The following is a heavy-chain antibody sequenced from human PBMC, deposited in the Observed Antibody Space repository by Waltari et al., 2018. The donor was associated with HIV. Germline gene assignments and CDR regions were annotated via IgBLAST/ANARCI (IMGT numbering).Heavy chain of an antibody. CDR1: VFTFSSYS. J-gene: IGHJ4*02. CDR2: ITSSGYTI. D-gene: IGHD1-1*01. V-gene: IGHV3-48*04. Sequence: EVQLVESGGGLVQPGGSLRLSCAASVFTFSSYSMNWVRQAPGKGLEWVSYITSSGYTIYYADSVEGRFTVSRDNAKNSLFLQMSSLRAEDTAVYYCARTTHGVDYWGQGTLVTVSS. CDR3: ARTTHGVDY.